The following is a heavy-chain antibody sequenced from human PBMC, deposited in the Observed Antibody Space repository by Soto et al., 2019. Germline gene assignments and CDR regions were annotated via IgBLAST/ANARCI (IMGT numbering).Heavy chain of an antibody. J-gene: IGHJ3*01. CDR2: ISLSGGST. V-gene: IGHV3-23*01. CDR3: ARTLIATTVTFDAFDF. CDR1: GFTFSSYA. Sequence: GGSLRLSCAASGFTFSSYAMSWVRQAPGKGLEWVSAISLSGGSTYYADSVKGRFTISRDSTLYLQMNSLRAEDTAVYYCARTLIATTVTFDAFDFWGQGTMVTVSS. D-gene: IGHD4-17*01.